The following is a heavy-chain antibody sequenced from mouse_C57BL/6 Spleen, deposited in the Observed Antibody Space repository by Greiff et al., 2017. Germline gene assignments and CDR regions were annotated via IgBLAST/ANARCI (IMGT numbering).Heavy chain of an antibody. V-gene: IGHV1-81*01. J-gene: IGHJ1*03. CDR2: IYPRSGNT. CDR3: ARDLPSDV. D-gene: IGHD5-1*01. Sequence: QQRTGQGLEWIGEIYPRSGNTYYNEKFKGKATLTADKSSSTAYMELRSLTSEDSAVYFCARDLPSDVWGTGTTVTVSS.